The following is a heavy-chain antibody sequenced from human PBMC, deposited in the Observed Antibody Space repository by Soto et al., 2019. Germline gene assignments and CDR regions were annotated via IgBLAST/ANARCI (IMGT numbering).Heavy chain of an antibody. CDR1: GFTFSTYS. J-gene: IGHJ4*02. D-gene: IGHD2-21*02. CDR2: ISSTGTYI. CDR3: AREGGAYCGGDCFPALDY. V-gene: IGHV3-21*02. Sequence: EVQLVESGGGLVKPGGSLRLTCAASGFTFSTYSMNWVRQAPGKGLEWVSSISSTGTYIYYADSVKGRFTISSDNAKNSLYLQMNGLRAEDTAVYYCAREGGAYCGGDCFPALDYWGQGTLVTVSA.